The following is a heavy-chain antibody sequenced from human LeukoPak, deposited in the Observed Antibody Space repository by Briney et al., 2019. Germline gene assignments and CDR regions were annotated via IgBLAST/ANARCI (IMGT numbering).Heavy chain of an antibody. CDR3: ASRATLIAAAGHFDY. J-gene: IGHJ4*02. V-gene: IGHV1-69*04. CDR2: SIPILGIP. Sequence: SVKVSCKASGGTFSSYAISWVRQGPGQRLKWRGRSIPILGIPNYAQKFQGRVTITADKSTSTAYMELSSLRSDDTAVYYCASRATLIAAAGHFDYRGQGTLVTVSS. D-gene: IGHD6-13*01. CDR1: GGTFSSYA.